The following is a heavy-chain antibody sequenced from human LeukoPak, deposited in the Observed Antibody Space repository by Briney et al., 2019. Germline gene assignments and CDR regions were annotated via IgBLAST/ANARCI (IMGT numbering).Heavy chain of an antibody. J-gene: IGHJ4*02. CDR2: IYYTGST. V-gene: IGHV4-39*07. CDR1: RGSVSSSTYY. Sequence: SETLSLTCTVSRGSVSSSTYYWSWVRQPPGKGLEWIASIYYTGSTYYNPSLKSRVIISLDMSKNEFFLTMTSVTAADTAVYFCTAEKNGSPHYWGQGTQVTVSS. CDR3: TAEKNGSPHY. D-gene: IGHD2-8*01.